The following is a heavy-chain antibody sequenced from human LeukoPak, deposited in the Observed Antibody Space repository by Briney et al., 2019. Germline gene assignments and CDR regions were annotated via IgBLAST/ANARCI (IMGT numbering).Heavy chain of an antibody. CDR1: GGSISSYY. Sequence: SETLSLTCTVSGGSISSYYWSWIRQPAGKGLEWIGRIYTSGSTNYNPSLKSRVTMSVDTSKNQFSLKLSSVTAADTAVYYCARDLGDYYDFWSGYQMGAFDIWGQGTMVTASS. D-gene: IGHD3-3*01. J-gene: IGHJ3*02. CDR3: ARDLGDYYDFWSGYQMGAFDI. V-gene: IGHV4-4*07. CDR2: IYTSGST.